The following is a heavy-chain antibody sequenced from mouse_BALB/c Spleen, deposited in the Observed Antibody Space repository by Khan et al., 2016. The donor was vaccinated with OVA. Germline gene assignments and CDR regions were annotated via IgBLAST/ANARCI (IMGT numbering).Heavy chain of an antibody. Sequence: EVKLLESGGGLVQPGGSLKLSYAASGFTFSSYGMSWVRQTPDKRLELVATINTNVGSTYYPDSVKGRFTISRDNAKNTLYLQMSSLKSKDTAMYYCARVGIIYYGNYAYYFDYWGQGTTLTVSS. CDR3: ARVGIIYYGNYAYYFDY. J-gene: IGHJ2*01. V-gene: IGHV5-6-3*01. CDR2: INTNVGST. D-gene: IGHD2-1*01. CDR1: GFTFSSYG.